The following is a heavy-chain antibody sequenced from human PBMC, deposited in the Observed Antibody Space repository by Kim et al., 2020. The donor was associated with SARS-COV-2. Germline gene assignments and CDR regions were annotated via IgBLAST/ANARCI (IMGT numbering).Heavy chain of an antibody. CDR1: GIPFFNFG. V-gene: IGHV3-30*03. D-gene: IGHD2-21*01. CDR2: ITHDGSNK. CDR3: AFGDFEGRDH. Sequence: GGSLRLSCGASGIPFFNFGMQWVRQTPGRGLEWVAIITHDGSNKYYADSVRGRFTISRDNSRNMVYLQMDTLRPEDTAVYYCAFGDFEGRDHWGQGTLVTVSS. J-gene: IGHJ4*02.